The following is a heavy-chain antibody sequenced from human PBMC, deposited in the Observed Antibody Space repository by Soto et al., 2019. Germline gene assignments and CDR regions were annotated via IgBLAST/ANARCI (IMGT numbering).Heavy chain of an antibody. CDR1: GFTFSNYA. D-gene: IGHD5-12*01. CDR3: AKDSGSSGLFDY. J-gene: IGHJ4*02. Sequence: EVQLLESGGGLVQPGGSLRLSCAVPGFTFSNYAMSWVRQAPGKGLEWVSVISGSGGSTFYADSVKGRFTISRDNSKKTLHLQMNSLRAEDTAVYYCAKDSGSSGLFDYWGQGTLVAVSS. V-gene: IGHV3-23*01. CDR2: ISGSGGST.